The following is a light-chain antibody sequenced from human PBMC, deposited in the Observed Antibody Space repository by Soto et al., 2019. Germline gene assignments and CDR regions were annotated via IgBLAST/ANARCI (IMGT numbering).Light chain of an antibody. Sequence: QSVLTQPRSVSGSPGQSVFISCTGTGNDVGAYNYVSWYQQHPGKAPKLVIYDVSKRPSGVPARFSGSKSGNTASLTISGLQAEDEADYFCCSYAVRDTFFVFGTGTKVTV. J-gene: IGLJ1*01. CDR2: DVS. V-gene: IGLV2-11*01. CDR3: CSYAVRDTFFV. CDR1: GNDVGAYNY.